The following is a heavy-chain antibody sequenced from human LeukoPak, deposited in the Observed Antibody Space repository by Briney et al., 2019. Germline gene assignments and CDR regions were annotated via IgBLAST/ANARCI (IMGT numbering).Heavy chain of an antibody. J-gene: IGHJ3*02. V-gene: IGHV1-46*01. Sequence: ASVKVSCKASGYTFTSYYMHWVRQAPGQGLEWMGIINPSGGSTSYAQKFQGRVTMTRDTSTSTVYTELSSLRSEDTAVYYCARDVDCSGGSCYFAFDIWGQGTMVTVSS. D-gene: IGHD2-15*01. CDR1: GYTFTSYY. CDR2: INPSGGST. CDR3: ARDVDCSGGSCYFAFDI.